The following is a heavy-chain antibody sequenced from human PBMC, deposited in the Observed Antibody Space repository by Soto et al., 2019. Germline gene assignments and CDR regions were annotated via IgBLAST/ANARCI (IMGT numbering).Heavy chain of an antibody. CDR1: GFTFSSYS. Sequence: GGSLRLSCAASGFTFSSYSMNWVRQAPGKGLEWVSYISSSSSTIYYADSVKGRFTISRDNAKNSLYLQMNSLRAEDTAVFYCARERVGGYYGNGDYWGQGTLVTVSS. D-gene: IGHD1-26*01. CDR3: ARERVGGYYGNGDY. J-gene: IGHJ4*02. V-gene: IGHV3-48*01. CDR2: ISSSSSTI.